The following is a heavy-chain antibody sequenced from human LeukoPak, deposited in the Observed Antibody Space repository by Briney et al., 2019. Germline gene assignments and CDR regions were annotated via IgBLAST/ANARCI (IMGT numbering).Heavy chain of an antibody. J-gene: IGHJ3*02. Sequence: SETLSLTCTVSGGSISSSSYYWGWIRQPPGKGLEWIGSIYYSGSTYHNPSLKSRVTISVDTSKNQFSLKLSSVTAADTAVYYCARRVWGYCSSTSCHVGAFDIWGQGTMVTVSS. CDR3: ARRVWGYCSSTSCHVGAFDI. CDR1: GGSISSSSYY. CDR2: IYYSGST. D-gene: IGHD2-2*01. V-gene: IGHV4-39*01.